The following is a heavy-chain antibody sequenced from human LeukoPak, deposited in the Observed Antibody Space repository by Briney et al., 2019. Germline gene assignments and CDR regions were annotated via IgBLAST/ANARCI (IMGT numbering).Heavy chain of an antibody. CDR3: ASGYDYGDYFDY. J-gene: IGHJ4*02. D-gene: IGHD4-17*01. CDR1: GFTFSNHW. Sequence: GGSLRLSCEASGFTFSNHWMHWVRQAPGKGLVWVSVISKDGSTSIYADSVRGRLTISRDNAKNTLYLQMNSLRVEDTAVYYCASGYDYGDYFDYWGQGTLVTVSS. V-gene: IGHV3-74*01. CDR2: ISKDGSTS.